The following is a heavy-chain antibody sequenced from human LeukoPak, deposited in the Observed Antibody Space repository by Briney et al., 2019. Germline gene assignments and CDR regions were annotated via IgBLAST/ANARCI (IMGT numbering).Heavy chain of an antibody. CDR1: GFTFSSYA. V-gene: IGHV3-23*01. CDR2: ISGSGGST. J-gene: IGHJ6*03. D-gene: IGHD2-2*01. CDR3: AKVVAGRYCSSTSCAYYYYYMDV. Sequence: GGSLRLSCAASGFTFSSYAMSWVRQAPGKGLEWVSAISGSGGSTYYADSVKGRFTISRDNSENTLYLQMNSLRAEDTAVYYCAKVVAGRYCSSTSCAYYYYYMDVWGKGTTVTVSS.